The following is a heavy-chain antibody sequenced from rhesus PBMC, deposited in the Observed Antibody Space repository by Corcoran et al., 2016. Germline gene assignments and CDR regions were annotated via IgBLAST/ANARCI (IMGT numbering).Heavy chain of an antibody. CDR2: INGNSGST. CDR3: ASVLRGLSYFDY. V-gene: IGHV4-80*01. CDR1: GGSFSRYW. Sequence: QVQLQESGPGLVKPSETLSLTCAVSGGSFSRYWWSWVRQPPGKGLEWIGEINGNSGSTNYNPSRKSRVTLSNDASKKQFSRRLSSVTAADTAVYYCASVLRGLSYFDYWGQGVLVTVSS. J-gene: IGHJ4*01.